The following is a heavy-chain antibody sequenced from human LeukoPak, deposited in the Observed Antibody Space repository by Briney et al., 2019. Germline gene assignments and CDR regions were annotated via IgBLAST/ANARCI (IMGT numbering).Heavy chain of an antibody. V-gene: IGHV3-15*01. CDR1: ELAFKNVW. Sequence: GGSLRLSCGASELAFKNVWMSWVRQAPGKGLEWVGRISSKSDGGTTDYAAPVKGRFTISRDDSTDTLSLQMSGLKAEDTALYFCITEPHDYGDFTFGYWGQGTLVTVSS. CDR3: ITEPHDYGDFTFGY. CDR2: ISSKSDGGTT. D-gene: IGHD4-17*01. J-gene: IGHJ4*02.